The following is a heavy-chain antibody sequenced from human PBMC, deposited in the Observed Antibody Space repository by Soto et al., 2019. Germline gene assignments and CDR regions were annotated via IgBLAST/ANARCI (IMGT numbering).Heavy chain of an antibody. CDR3: ARGDTMVRGGSYGMDV. J-gene: IGHJ6*02. D-gene: IGHD3-10*01. CDR1: GGTFSSYA. V-gene: IGHV1-69*06. CDR2: IIPIFGTA. Sequence: QVQLVQSGAEVKKPGSSVKVSCKASGGTFSSYAISWVRQAPGQGLEWMGGIIPIFGTANYAQKFQGRVTITADKSTSTAYMELSSLRSEDTVVYYCARGDTMVRGGSYGMDVWGQGTTVTVSS.